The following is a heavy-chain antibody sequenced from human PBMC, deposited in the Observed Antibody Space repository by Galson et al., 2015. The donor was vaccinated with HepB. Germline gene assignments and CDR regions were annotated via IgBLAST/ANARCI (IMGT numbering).Heavy chain of an antibody. CDR1: GFTFSSYD. CDR3: ARARRLIAGPNYYYYYMDV. Sequence: LRLSCAASGFTFSSYDMHWVRQATGKGLEWVSAIGTAGDTYYPGSVKGRFTISRENAKNSLYLQMNSLRAGDTAVYYCARARRLIAGPNYYYYYMDVWGKGTTVTVSS. J-gene: IGHJ6*03. CDR2: IGTAGDT. V-gene: IGHV3-13*01. D-gene: IGHD2-15*01.